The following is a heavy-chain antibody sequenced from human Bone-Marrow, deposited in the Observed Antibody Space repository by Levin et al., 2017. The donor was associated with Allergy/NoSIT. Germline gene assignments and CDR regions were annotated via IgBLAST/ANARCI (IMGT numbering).Heavy chain of an antibody. J-gene: IGHJ3*02. CDR2: TYYRSKWYT. D-gene: IGHD2-15*01. CDR1: GDSVSSTGVA. CDR3: TRGQWSTFNI. V-gene: IGHV6-1*01. Sequence: SQTLSLTCAISGDSVSSTGVAWNWIRQSPSRGLEFLGRTYYRSKWYTDHAVSVKGRITINVDTSKNQFSLQLNSVTPGDTAVYYCTRGQWSTFNIWGQGTMVTVS.